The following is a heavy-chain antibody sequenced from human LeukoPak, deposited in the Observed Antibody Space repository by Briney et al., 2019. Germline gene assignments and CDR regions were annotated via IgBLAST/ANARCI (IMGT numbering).Heavy chain of an antibody. CDR1: GFTFSSYE. J-gene: IGHJ4*02. V-gene: IGHV3-48*03. CDR2: ISSSGNTI. Sequence: PGGSLRLSCAASGFTFSSYEMNWVRQAPGKGLEWVSYISSSGNTIYYADSVKGRFTISRDNAKNSLYLQTNSLRAEDTAVYYCARAQGVSDYWGQGTLVTVSS. CDR3: ARAQGVSDY. D-gene: IGHD3-10*01.